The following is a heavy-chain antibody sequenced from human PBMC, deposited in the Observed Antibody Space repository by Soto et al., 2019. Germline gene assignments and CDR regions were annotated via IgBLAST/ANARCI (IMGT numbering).Heavy chain of an antibody. Sequence: SETLSLTCTVSGGSISSYYWSWIRQPPGKGLEWIGYIYYSGSTNYNPSLKSRVTISVDTSKNQFSLKLSSVTAADTAVYYCARVAVAGIDYWGQGTLVTVSS. V-gene: IGHV4-59*01. J-gene: IGHJ4*02. CDR1: GGSISSYY. CDR2: IYYSGST. CDR3: ARVAVAGIDY. D-gene: IGHD6-19*01.